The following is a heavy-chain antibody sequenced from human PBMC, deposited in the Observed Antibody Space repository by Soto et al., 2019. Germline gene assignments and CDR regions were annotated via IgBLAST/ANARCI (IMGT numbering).Heavy chain of an antibody. J-gene: IGHJ5*02. CDR2: IYYSGST. D-gene: IGHD2-15*01. CDR1: GGSVSSGSYY. V-gene: IGHV4-61*01. Sequence: SETLSLTCTVSGGSVSSGSYYWSWIRQPPGKGLEWIGYIYYSGSTNYNPSLKSRVTISVDTSKNQFSLKLSSATAADTAVYYCARDPNAYCSGGSCSHNWFDPWGQGTLVTVSS. CDR3: ARDPNAYCSGGSCSHNWFDP.